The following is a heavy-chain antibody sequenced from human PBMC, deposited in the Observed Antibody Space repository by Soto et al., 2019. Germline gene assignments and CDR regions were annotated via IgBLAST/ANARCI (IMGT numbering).Heavy chain of an antibody. Sequence: ASVKVSCKASGYTFTNYAMHWVHLAPGHRLEWMGWINGGDGNTNYSQKFQGRVTITRDRSASTAYMELSRLRYEDTAVYYCASSYSSSSKSIFFDPWGQGTQVTVSS. CDR2: INGGDGNT. V-gene: IGHV1-3*01. CDR3: ASSYSSSSKSIFFDP. CDR1: GYTFTNYA. D-gene: IGHD6-6*01. J-gene: IGHJ5*02.